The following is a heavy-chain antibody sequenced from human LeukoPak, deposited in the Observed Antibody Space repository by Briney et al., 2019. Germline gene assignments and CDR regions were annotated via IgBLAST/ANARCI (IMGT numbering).Heavy chain of an antibody. V-gene: IGHV4-4*09. CDR2: IYTSGST. J-gene: IGHJ4*02. D-gene: IGHD5-24*01. Sequence: IPSETLSLTCTVSGGSISSYYWSWIRQPPGKGLEWIGYIYTSGSTNYNPSLKSRVTISVDTSKNQFSLKLSSMTAADTAVYYCARSAVMATINFDYWGQGTLVTVSS. CDR1: GGSISSYY. CDR3: ARSAVMATINFDY.